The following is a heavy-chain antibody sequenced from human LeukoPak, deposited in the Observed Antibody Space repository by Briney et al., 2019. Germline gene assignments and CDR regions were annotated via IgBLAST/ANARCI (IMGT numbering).Heavy chain of an antibody. CDR1: GGTFSSYA. J-gene: IGHJ1*01. D-gene: IGHD6-13*01. V-gene: IGHV1-69*13. Sequence: SVKASCKASGGTFSSYAISWVRQAPGQGLEWMGGIIPIFGTANYAQKFQGRVTITADESTSTAYMELSSLRSEDTAVYYCARDGSSSWCEAAYFQHWGQGTLVTVSS. CDR3: ARDGSSSWCEAAYFQH. CDR2: IIPIFGTA.